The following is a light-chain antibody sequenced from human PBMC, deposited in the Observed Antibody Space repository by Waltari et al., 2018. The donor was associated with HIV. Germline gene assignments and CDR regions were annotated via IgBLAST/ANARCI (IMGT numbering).Light chain of an antibody. J-gene: IGKJ2*01. V-gene: IGKV3-20*01. CDR2: GTS. CDR3: HQFGNSPKYA. CDR1: QTVGTSY. Sequence: EIVLTQSPGTLSLSPGERATLSCRASQTVGTSYLGWYQQKPGQATRLLIFGTSSRATGIPDFTLTISRLEPEDFAVYYCHQFGNSPKYAFAQGTRLEIK.